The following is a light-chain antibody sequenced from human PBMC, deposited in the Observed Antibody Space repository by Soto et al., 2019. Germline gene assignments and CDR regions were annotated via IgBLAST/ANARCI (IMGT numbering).Light chain of an antibody. CDR1: QYVGTK. Sequence: ETVLTQSPATLSLSPGERATLSCRASQYVGTKLAWYQQKPGQPPRLLIYGKSTGATGLPARFSGSGSGTEFDLTISSLQSEDFAVYYCLQYFNWPKTFGQGTKLEI. V-gene: IGKV3D-15*01. CDR3: LQYFNWPKT. J-gene: IGKJ2*01. CDR2: GKS.